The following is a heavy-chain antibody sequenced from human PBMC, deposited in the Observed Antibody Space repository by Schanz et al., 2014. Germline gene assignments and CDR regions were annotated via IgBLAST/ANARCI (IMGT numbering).Heavy chain of an antibody. CDR3: ARTGYDPSLTH. CDR1: GYTFTSDS. CDR2: INLSGGST. V-gene: IGHV1-46*03. D-gene: IGHD5-12*01. J-gene: IGHJ4*02. Sequence: QVQLVQSGAEVKKPGASVKVSCKASGYTFTSDSMHWVRQAPGQGLEWMGIINLSGGSTNNAQKCQGRVTFTADKSTSTAFLEVNSLRSEDTAVYYCARTGYDPSLTHWGQGTLVTVSS.